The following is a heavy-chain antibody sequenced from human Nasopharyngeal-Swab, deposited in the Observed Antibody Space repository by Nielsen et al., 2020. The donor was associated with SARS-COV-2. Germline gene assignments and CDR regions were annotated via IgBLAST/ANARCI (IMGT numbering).Heavy chain of an antibody. V-gene: IGHV4-38-2*01. CDR3: ARGRFLEWLLYSDYYYDGMAV. J-gene: IGHJ6*04. Sequence: SETRSLTCAVSGYSISSVYYWGWIRQHPGKGLEWIGSIYLSESTYYNPSLKSRVTISVDTSKNQFSLKLSSVTAADTAVYYCARGRFLEWLLYSDYYYDGMAVWGKGTTVTVSS. D-gene: IGHD3-3*01. CDR1: GYSISSVYY. CDR2: IYLSEST.